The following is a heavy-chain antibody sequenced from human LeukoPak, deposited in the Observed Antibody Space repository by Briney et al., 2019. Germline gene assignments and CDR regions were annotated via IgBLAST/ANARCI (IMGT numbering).Heavy chain of an antibody. D-gene: IGHD3-3*01. V-gene: IGHV3-23*01. J-gene: IGHJ5*02. CDR1: GFTFSSYA. CDR3: AKDRVGVVIWYNWFDP. Sequence: GGSLRLSCAASGFTFSSYAMSWVRQAPGKGLEWVSAISGSGGSTYYADSVKGRFTISRDNSKNTLYLQMSSLRAEDTAVYYWAKDRVGVVIWYNWFDPWGQGTLVTVSS. CDR2: ISGSGGST.